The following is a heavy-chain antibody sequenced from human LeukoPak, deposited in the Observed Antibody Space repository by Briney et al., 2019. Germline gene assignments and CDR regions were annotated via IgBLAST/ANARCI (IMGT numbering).Heavy chain of an antibody. V-gene: IGHV4-34*01. J-gene: IGHJ4*02. CDR1: GGSFSGYY. CDR2: INHSGST. Sequence: PSETLSLTCAVYGGSFSGYYWSWIRQPPGKGLEWIGEINHSGSTNYNPSLKSRVTISVDTSKNQFSLKLSSETAADTAVYYCARGKSIVVVVAATRARTYYFDYWGQGTLVTVSS. D-gene: IGHD2-15*01. CDR3: ARGKSIVVVVAATRARTYYFDY.